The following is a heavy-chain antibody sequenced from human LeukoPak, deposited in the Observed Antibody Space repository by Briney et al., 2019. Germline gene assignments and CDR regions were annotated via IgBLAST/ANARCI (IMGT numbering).Heavy chain of an antibody. Sequence: GGSLRLSCAASGFTFSSYAMHWVRQAPGKGLEWVAVISYDGSNKYYADSVKGRFTISRDNSKNTLYLQMNSLRAEDTAVYYCARELTMIVVVMVYDAFDIWGQGTMVTVS. CDR1: GFTFSSYA. J-gene: IGHJ3*02. V-gene: IGHV3-30*01. D-gene: IGHD3-22*01. CDR3: ARELTMIVVVMVYDAFDI. CDR2: ISYDGSNK.